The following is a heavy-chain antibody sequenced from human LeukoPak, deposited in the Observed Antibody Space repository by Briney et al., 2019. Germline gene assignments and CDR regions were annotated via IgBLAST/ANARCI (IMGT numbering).Heavy chain of an antibody. CDR3: ARGKDYGDSQRGYYYYGMDV. J-gene: IGHJ6*02. D-gene: IGHD4-17*01. Sequence: PGGSLRLSCAASGFTVSSNYVSWVRQAPGKGLEWVSVIYSGGSTYYADSVKGRFTISRDNSKNTLYLQMNSLRAEDTAVYYCARGKDYGDSQRGYYYYGMDVWGQGTTVTVSS. CDR2: IYSGGST. V-gene: IGHV3-66*01. CDR1: GFTVSSNY.